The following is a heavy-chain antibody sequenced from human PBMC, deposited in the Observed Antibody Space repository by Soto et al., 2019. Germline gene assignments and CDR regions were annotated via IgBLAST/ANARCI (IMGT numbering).Heavy chain of an antibody. J-gene: IGHJ4*02. CDR3: AKDHPMPRGVFDY. V-gene: IGHV3-23*01. CDR2: ITGSGDLT. D-gene: IGHD3-10*01. CDR1: GFPFSSFA. Sequence: GGSLRLSCAASGFPFSSFAMSWVRQAPGKGLEWVSTITGSGDLTYYADSVKGRFTISRDNSKNTLYLQMNRLRAEDTAVYSCAKDHPMPRGVFDYWGQRTLVTVSS.